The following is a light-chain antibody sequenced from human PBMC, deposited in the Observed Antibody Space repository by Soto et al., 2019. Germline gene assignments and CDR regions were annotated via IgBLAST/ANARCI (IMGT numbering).Light chain of an antibody. Sequence: QSVLTQSPSASGTPGQRVTISCSGSSSNIGSHYVYWYQHLPGTAPKVLINKNIQRPSGVPDRFSGSKSGTSASLAISGLRSEDEGDYYCAAWDDSLSGWVFGGGTKLTVL. J-gene: IGLJ3*02. V-gene: IGLV1-47*01. CDR3: AAWDDSLSGWV. CDR1: SSNIGSHY. CDR2: KNI.